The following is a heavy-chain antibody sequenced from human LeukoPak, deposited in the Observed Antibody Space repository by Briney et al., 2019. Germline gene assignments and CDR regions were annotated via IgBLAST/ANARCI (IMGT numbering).Heavy chain of an antibody. D-gene: IGHD1-26*01. V-gene: IGHV3-15*01. CDR3: TCPELLDY. CDR1: GFTFSSYA. J-gene: IGHJ4*02. Sequence: GGSLRLSCAASGFTFSSYAMSWVRQAPGKGLEWVGRIKSKTDGGTTDYAAPVNGRFTISRDDSKNTLNLQMNSLKTEDTDVYYCTCPELLDYWGQGTLVTASS. CDR2: IKSKTDGGTT.